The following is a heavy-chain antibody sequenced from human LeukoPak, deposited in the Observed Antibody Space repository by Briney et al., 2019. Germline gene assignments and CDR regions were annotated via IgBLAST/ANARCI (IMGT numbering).Heavy chain of an antibody. CDR1: GFTFSDYY. J-gene: IGHJ3*02. D-gene: IGHD4-17*01. CDR3: ARDKGVDYVESFDI. V-gene: IGHV3-11*01. CDR2: ISSSGSTI. Sequence: GGSLRLSCAASGFTFSDYYMSWIRRAPGKGLEWVSYISSSGSTIYYADSVKGRFTISRDNAKNSLYLQMNSLRAEDTAVYYCARDKGVDYVESFDIWGQGTMVTVSS.